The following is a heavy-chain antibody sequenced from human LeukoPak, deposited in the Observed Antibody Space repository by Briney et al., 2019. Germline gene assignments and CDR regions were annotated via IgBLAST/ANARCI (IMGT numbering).Heavy chain of an antibody. CDR2: ISSSSSYI. J-gene: IGHJ4*02. Sequence: SGGSLRLSCAASGFTFSSYSMNWVRQAPGKGLEWVSSISSSSSYIYYADSVKGRFTISRDNAKNSLYLQMNSLRAEDTAVYYCANDYDFWSGYFDYWGQGTLVTVSS. V-gene: IGHV3-21*04. D-gene: IGHD3-3*01. CDR3: ANDYDFWSGYFDY. CDR1: GFTFSSYS.